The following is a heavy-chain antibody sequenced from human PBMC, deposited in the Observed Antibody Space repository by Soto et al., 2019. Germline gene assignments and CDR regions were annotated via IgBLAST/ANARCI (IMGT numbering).Heavy chain of an antibody. CDR1: GLTLSRNA. Sequence: EVQLVESGGGLVQPGGYLRLSCAASGLTLSRNAMHWVRQAPGKGLEYVSAISSNGGSTYYGNSVKGRFTISRDSSKNTLYLQMGSLRAEDMAVYYCARGCSDYYFDYWGQGTLVTVSS. CDR2: ISSNGGST. J-gene: IGHJ4*02. V-gene: IGHV3-64*01. D-gene: IGHD2-15*01. CDR3: ARGCSDYYFDY.